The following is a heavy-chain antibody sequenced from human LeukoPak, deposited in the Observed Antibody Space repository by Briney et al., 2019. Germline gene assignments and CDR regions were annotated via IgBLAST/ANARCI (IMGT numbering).Heavy chain of an antibody. D-gene: IGHD6-13*01. CDR3: ARRAARGRYSSSLPNDAFDI. J-gene: IGHJ3*02. CDR2: INHSGST. CDR1: GGSFSGYY. V-gene: IGHV4-34*01. Sequence: SETLSLTCAVYGGSFSGYYWSWIRQPPGKGLEWIGEINHSGSTNYNPSLKSRVTISVDTSKNQFSLKLSSVTAADTAVYYCARRAARGRYSSSLPNDAFDIWGQGTMVTVSS.